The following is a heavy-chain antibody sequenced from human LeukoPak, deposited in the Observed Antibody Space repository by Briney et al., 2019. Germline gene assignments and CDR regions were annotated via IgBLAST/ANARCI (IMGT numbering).Heavy chain of an antibody. Sequence: PGGSLRLSCTASGFTFGDYAMSWVRQAPGKGLEWVGFIRSKTYGGTTEYAASVKGRFTISRDDSKSIAYLQMSSLKTEDTAVYYCTRASSSTWSYYYYYMDVWGKGTTVTISS. CDR3: TRASSSTWSYYYYYMDV. CDR1: GFTFGDYA. V-gene: IGHV3-49*04. J-gene: IGHJ6*03. CDR2: IRSKTYGGTT. D-gene: IGHD6-13*01.